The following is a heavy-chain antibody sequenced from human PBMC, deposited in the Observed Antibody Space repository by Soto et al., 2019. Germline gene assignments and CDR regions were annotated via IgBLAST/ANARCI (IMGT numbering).Heavy chain of an antibody. D-gene: IGHD6-13*01. V-gene: IGHV4-34*01. Sequence: QVQLQQWGAGLLKPSETLSLTCAVYGGSFSGYYWSWIRQPPGKGLEWIGEINHSGSTNYNPSLKSRVTISVDTSKNQFSLKLSSVTAADTAVYYCARGRGSSSWYRIYNWFDPWGQGTLVTVSS. CDR1: GGSFSGYY. CDR3: ARGRGSSSWYRIYNWFDP. CDR2: INHSGST. J-gene: IGHJ5*02.